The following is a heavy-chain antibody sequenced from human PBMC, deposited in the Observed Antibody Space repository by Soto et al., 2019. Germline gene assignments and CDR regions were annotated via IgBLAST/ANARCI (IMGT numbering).Heavy chain of an antibody. V-gene: IGHV5-10-1*01. CDR1: GYTFSAFL. CDR3: WRLSTGFCTKTTGKHSLGMDV. J-gene: IGHJ6*04. D-gene: IGHD2-8*01. Sequence: PGESLKISCQASGYTFSAFLITWVRQMPVKGLEWMATIDPRDSYSNYSLSFQGHVTISADKSIGSAYLHWSTLEASDTAIYYCWRLSTGFCTKTTGKHSLGMDVCGEWTTVTVSS. CDR2: IDPRDSYS.